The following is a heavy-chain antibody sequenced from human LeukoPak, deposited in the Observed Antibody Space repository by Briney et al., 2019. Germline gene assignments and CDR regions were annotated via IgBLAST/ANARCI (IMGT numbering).Heavy chain of an antibody. Sequence: GGSLRLSCTVSGFTVSSNSMSWVRQAPGKGLEWVSFIYSGGNTHYSDSVKGRFTISRDNSKNTVYLQMNSLRAEDTAVYFCAKEYGYDYNYFYSMDVWGKGTTVTISS. CDR2: IYSGGNT. CDR1: GFTVSSNS. J-gene: IGHJ6*03. V-gene: IGHV3-53*05. D-gene: IGHD1-1*01. CDR3: AKEYGYDYNYFYSMDV.